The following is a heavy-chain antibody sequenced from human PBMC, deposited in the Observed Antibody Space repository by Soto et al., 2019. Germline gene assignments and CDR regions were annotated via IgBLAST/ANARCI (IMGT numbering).Heavy chain of an antibody. CDR1: GGSISSYY. J-gene: IGHJ6*03. Sequence: SETLSLTCTVSGGSISSYYWSWIRQPPGKGLEWIGYIYYSGSTNYNPSLKRRVTISVDTSKNQFSLKLSSVTAADTAVYYCARRSAQYYYGSGIKRPGYYYYMDVWGKGTTVTASS. D-gene: IGHD3-10*01. V-gene: IGHV4-59*08. CDR3: ARRSAQYYYGSGIKRPGYYYYMDV. CDR2: IYYSGST.